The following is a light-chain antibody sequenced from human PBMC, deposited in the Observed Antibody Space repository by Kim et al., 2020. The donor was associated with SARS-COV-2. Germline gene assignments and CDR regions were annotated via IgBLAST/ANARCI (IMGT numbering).Light chain of an antibody. V-gene: IGLV1-40*01. CDR2: GSS. J-gene: IGLJ3*02. Sequence: GQTVTISCDGSSFNTGAGYAVPWYHPLPGTARQRLIYGSSNRPSGVPDRFSGSKSGTSASLTITGLQAEDEADYYCQSYDSSLSGLFGGGTQLTVL. CDR1: SFNTGAGYA. CDR3: QSYDSSLSGL.